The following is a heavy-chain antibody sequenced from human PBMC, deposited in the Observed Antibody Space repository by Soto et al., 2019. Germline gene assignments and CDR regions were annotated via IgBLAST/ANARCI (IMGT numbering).Heavy chain of an antibody. Sequence: QVQLQQWGAGLLKPSETLSLTCAVYGGSFSGYYWSWIRQPPGKGLEWIGEINHSGSTNYNPSLKSRVTISVDTSKNQFSLKLSSVTAADTAVYYCPRDGRGQLLYYYYYGMDVWGQGTTVTVSS. CDR1: GGSFSGYY. V-gene: IGHV4-34*01. J-gene: IGHJ6*02. CDR2: INHSGST. CDR3: PRDGRGQLLYYYYYGMDV. D-gene: IGHD2-2*01.